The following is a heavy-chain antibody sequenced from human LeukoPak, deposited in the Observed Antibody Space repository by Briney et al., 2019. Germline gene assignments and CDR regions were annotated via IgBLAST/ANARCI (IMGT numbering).Heavy chain of an antibody. CDR3: ARGDEYGSQTPRY. Sequence: SETLSLTCTVSGYSISSGYYWGWIRQPPGKGLEWIGSIYHSGSTYYNPSLKSRVTISVDTSKNQFSLKLSSVTAADTAVYYCARGDEYGSQTPRYWGQGTLVTVSS. J-gene: IGHJ4*02. V-gene: IGHV4-38-2*02. D-gene: IGHD4-17*01. CDR1: GYSISSGYY. CDR2: IYHSGST.